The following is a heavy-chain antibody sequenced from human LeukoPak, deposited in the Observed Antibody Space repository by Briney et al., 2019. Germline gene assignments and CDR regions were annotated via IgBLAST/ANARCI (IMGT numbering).Heavy chain of an antibody. D-gene: IGHD3-22*01. V-gene: IGHV3-23*01. CDR3: AKGISGYYRPFDY. J-gene: IGHJ4*02. CDR2: ISGSGSRT. Sequence: GGSLRLSCAASGFSFSGYAMSWVRQAPGKGLEWVSSISGSGSRTYHADSVKGRFTISGDNSKNTLYLQMNSLRAEDTAVYYCAKGISGYYRPFDYWGQGTLVTVSS. CDR1: GFSFSGYA.